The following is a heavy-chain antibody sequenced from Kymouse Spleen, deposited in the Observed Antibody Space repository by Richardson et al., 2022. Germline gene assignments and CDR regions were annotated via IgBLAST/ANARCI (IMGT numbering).Heavy chain of an antibody. CDR1: GGSFSGYY. J-gene: IGHJ4*02. CDR3: ARGRVSSSLDY. D-gene: IGHD6-6*01. CDR2: INHSGST. Sequence: QVQLQQWGAGLLKPSETLSLTCAVYGGSFSGYYWSWIRQPPGKGLEWIGEINHSGSTNYNPSLKSRVTISVDTSKNQFSLKLSSVTAADTAVYYCARGRVSSSLDYWGQGTLVTVSS. V-gene: IGHV4-34*01.